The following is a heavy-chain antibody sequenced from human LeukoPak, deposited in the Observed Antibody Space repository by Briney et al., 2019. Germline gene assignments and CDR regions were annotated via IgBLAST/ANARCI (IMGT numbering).Heavy chain of an antibody. V-gene: IGHV4-4*02. Sequence: SGTLSLTCAVSGGSISSSNWWSWVRQPPGKGLEWIGEIYHSGSTNYNPSLKSRVTISVDKSKNQFSLKLSSVTAADTAVYYCARRTRLWFGELGSAFDIWGQGTMVTVSS. CDR3: ARRTRLWFGELGSAFDI. CDR2: IYHSGST. D-gene: IGHD3-10*01. J-gene: IGHJ3*02. CDR1: GGSISSSNW.